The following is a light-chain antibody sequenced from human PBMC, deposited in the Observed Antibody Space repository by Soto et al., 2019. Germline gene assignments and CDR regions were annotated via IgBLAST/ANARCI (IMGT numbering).Light chain of an antibody. J-gene: IGLJ1*01. CDR1: SSDVGGYNY. CDR3: SSYTSSSILGYV. CDR2: DVS. Sequence: QSALTQPASVSGSPGQSITISCTGTSSDVGGYNYVSWYQQHPGKAPKLMVYDVSNRLSGVSNRFSGSKSGNTASLTISGLQAEDEADYYCSSYTSSSILGYVFGTGTKVTVL. V-gene: IGLV2-14*01.